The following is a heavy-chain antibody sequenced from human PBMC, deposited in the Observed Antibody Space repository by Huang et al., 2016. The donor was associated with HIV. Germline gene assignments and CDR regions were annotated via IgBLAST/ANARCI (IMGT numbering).Heavy chain of an antibody. Sequence: QVQLVQSGAEVKKPGSSVKVSCKASGGTFSSYAISWVRQAPGQGLEWRGGIIPIFGTANYAQKFQGRVTITADESTSTAYMELSSLRSEDTAVYYCARVPPPVAIYYYYGMDVWGQGTTVTVSS. J-gene: IGHJ6*02. V-gene: IGHV1-69*01. CDR2: IIPIFGTA. CDR1: GGTFSSYA. D-gene: IGHD6-19*01. CDR3: ARVPPPVAIYYYYGMDV.